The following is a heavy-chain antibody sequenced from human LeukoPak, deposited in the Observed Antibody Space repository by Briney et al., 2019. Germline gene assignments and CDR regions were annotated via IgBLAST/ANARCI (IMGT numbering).Heavy chain of an antibody. CDR3: ARDNYSSSWRQYYYYGMDV. Sequence: ASVTVSCTASGYTFTSYGISWVRQAPGQGLEWMGWISAYNGNTNYAQKLQGRVTMTTDTSTSTAYMELRSLRSDDTAVYYCARDNYSSSWRQYYYYGMDVWGQGTTVTVSS. J-gene: IGHJ6*02. D-gene: IGHD6-13*01. CDR1: GYTFTSYG. CDR2: ISAYNGNT. V-gene: IGHV1-18*01.